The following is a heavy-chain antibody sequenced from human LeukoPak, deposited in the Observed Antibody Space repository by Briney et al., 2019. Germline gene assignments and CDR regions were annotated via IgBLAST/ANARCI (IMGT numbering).Heavy chain of an antibody. J-gene: IGHJ5*01. V-gene: IGHV3-7*01. D-gene: IGHD4-17*01. CDR3: AKEGDYPILTYDS. Sequence: PGGSLRLSCAASGFTFSSYWMNWLRQAPGKGLEWVANVKQDGSEKYYVDSVKGRFTISRDNVKNSLYLRMNSLRAEDTAVYYCAKEGDYPILTYDSSVQGALVTVSS. CDR2: VKQDGSEK. CDR1: GFTFSSYW.